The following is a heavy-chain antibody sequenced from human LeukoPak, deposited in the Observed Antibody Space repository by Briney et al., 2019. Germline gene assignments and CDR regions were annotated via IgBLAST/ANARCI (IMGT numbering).Heavy chain of an antibody. J-gene: IGHJ4*02. D-gene: IGHD2-21*02. CDR2: IYTSGST. CDR3: ARGSFKLVVVVTAIVY. Sequence: SETLSLTCTVSGGSISSYYWSWIRQPAGKGLEWIGRIYTSGSTNYNPSLKSRVTMSVDTSKNQFSLKLSSVAAADTAVYYCARGSFKLVVVVTAIVYWGQGTLVTVSS. V-gene: IGHV4-4*07. CDR1: GGSISSYY.